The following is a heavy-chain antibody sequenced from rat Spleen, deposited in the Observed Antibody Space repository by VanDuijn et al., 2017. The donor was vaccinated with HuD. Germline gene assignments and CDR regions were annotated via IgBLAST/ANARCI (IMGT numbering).Heavy chain of an antibody. CDR3: TRTSGGYSSHWFAY. Sequence: QVQLTESGPGLVQPSQTLSLTCTVSGFSLISFTVSWVRQPPGKGMAWMGGIWNDGSTNYNSALKNRLHISRDTTQSQVFLKMDCLQSEDTVIFLCTRTSGGYSSHWFAYLGQGTLFTVSS. CDR2: IWNDGST. CDR1: GFSLISFT. J-gene: IGHJ3*01. D-gene: IGHD1-11*01. V-gene: IGHV2-15*01.